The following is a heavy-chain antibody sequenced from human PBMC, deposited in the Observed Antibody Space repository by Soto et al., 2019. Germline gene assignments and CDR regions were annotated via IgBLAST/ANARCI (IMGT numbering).Heavy chain of an antibody. V-gene: IGHV3-23*01. Sequence: ESGGGLAQPGGSLRLSCATSGFPFSSYAMAWVRQAPGTGLAWVSGISGRGGSSFYADSVKGRFTISRDNSKSTLYLQMSSLRAEDTAVYYCVRVAGSGGYFDFWGQGILVTVSS. J-gene: IGHJ4*02. CDR1: GFPFSSYA. D-gene: IGHD3-10*01. CDR3: VRVAGSGGYFDF. CDR2: ISGRGGSS.